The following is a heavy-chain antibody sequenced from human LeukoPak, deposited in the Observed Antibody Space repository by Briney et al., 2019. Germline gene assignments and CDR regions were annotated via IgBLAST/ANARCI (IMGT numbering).Heavy chain of an antibody. V-gene: IGHV4-30-4*01. CDR3: ARGVKYYYDSSGFSDAFDI. CDR2: IYYSGST. J-gene: IGHJ3*02. Sequence: PSETLSLTCTVSGGSISSGDYYWSWIRQPPGKGLEWIGYIYYSGSTYYNPSLKSRVTISVDTSKNQFSLKLSSVTAADTAVYYCARGVKYYYDSSGFSDAFDIWGQGTMVTVSS. D-gene: IGHD3-22*01. CDR1: GGSISSGDYY.